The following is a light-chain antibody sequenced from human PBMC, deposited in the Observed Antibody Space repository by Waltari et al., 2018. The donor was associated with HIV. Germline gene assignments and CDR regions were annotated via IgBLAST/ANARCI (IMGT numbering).Light chain of an antibody. CDR3: QAWDSSTASYVV. CDR1: KLGDKY. V-gene: IGLV3-1*01. CDR2: QDS. Sequence: SYELTQPPSVSVSPGQTASITCSGDKLGDKYACWYQKKPGQSPVLVIYQDSKRPSGIPERFSGSNSGNTATLTISGTQAMDEADYYCQAWDSSTASYVVFGGGTKLTVL. J-gene: IGLJ2*01.